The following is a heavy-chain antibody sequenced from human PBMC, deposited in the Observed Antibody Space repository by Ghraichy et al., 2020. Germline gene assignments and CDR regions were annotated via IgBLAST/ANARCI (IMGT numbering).Heavy chain of an antibody. V-gene: IGHV1-69*10. CDR2: IIPILGIA. J-gene: IGHJ6*02. D-gene: IGHD2-2*01. CDR3: ARGFQGAYQLLYYGMDV. CDR1: GGTFSSYA. Sequence: SVKVSCKASGGTFSSYAISWVRQAPGQGLEWMGGIIPILGIANYAQKFQGRVTIIADKSTSTAYMELSSLRSEDTAVYYCARGFQGAYQLLYYGMDVWGQGTTVTVSS.